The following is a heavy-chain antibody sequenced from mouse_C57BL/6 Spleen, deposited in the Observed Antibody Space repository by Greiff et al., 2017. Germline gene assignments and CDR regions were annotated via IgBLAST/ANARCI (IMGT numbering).Heavy chain of an antibody. D-gene: IGHD1-3*01. V-gene: IGHV1-82*01. CDR1: GYAFSSSW. CDR3: ARSSCYGYFDV. J-gene: IGHJ1*03. Sequence: VQLQQSGPELVKPGASVKISCKASGYAFSSSWMNWVKQRPGQGLEWIGRIYPGDGDTNYNGKFKGKATLTADKSSSTAYMQLSSLTSEDSAVYFCARSSCYGYFDVWGTGTTVTVSS. CDR2: IYPGDGDT.